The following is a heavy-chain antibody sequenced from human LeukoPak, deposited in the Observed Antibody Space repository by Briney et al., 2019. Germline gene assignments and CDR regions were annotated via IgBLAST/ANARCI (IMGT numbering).Heavy chain of an antibody. Sequence: SPTLPLTCTVSGGSISSSSYYWGWIRQPPGKGLEWIGSIYYSVSTYYNPSLKSRVTISVDTSKNHFSLKLSSVTAADTAVYYCARRRCDPRYFDYWGQGTLVTVSS. J-gene: IGHJ4*02. CDR1: GGSISSSSYY. V-gene: IGHV4-39*02. CDR2: IYYSVST. D-gene: IGHD2-21*02. CDR3: ARRRCDPRYFDY.